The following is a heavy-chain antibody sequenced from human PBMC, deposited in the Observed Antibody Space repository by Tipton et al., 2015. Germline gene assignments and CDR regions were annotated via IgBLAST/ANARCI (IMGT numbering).Heavy chain of an antibody. Sequence: TLSLTCAVSAYSISTDYYWVWIRQPPGKGLECIGTISHSGSTYYNPSLKSRVTISVDTSKTQFSLKMSSVTASDTAVYYCARARGRPGGLFDSWGQGILVTVSS. D-gene: IGHD4-23*01. J-gene: IGHJ4*02. V-gene: IGHV4-38-2*01. CDR1: AYSISTDYY. CDR3: ARARGRPGGLFDS. CDR2: ISHSGST.